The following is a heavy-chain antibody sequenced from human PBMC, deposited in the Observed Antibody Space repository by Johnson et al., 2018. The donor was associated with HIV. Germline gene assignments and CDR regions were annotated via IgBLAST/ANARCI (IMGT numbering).Heavy chain of an antibody. CDR2: IYSGGST. Sequence: VQLVESGGGLVQPGGSLRLSCAASGFTFSSNYMSWVRQAPGKGLEWVSVIYSGGSTSYEDSLKGRFTISRDNSKNTLYLQMNSLRAEATAVYYCARGVLLWFREPVDAFDIWGQGTMVTVSS. J-gene: IGHJ3*02. CDR3: ARGVLLWFREPVDAFDI. D-gene: IGHD3-10*01. V-gene: IGHV3-66*01. CDR1: GFTFSSNY.